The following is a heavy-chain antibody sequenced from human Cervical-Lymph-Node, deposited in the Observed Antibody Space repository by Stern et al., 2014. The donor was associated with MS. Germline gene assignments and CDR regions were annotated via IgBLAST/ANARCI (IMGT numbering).Heavy chain of an antibody. Sequence: QDQLVQSGPGVVKPSQTLSLTCTVSGGSISSRGFYWTLIRQHPGKGLEWMGYIYYSGTTSYNPSLKSRVAISVDTSKNQFSLRLNSVTAADTAVYYSARENRGGGLDSWGQGTLVTVSS. CDR2: IYYSGTT. V-gene: IGHV4-31*03. CDR1: GGSISSRGFY. D-gene: IGHD3-10*01. J-gene: IGHJ4*02. CDR3: ARENRGGGLDS.